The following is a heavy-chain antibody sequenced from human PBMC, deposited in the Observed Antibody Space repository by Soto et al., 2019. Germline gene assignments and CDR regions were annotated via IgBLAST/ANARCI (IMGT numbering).Heavy chain of an antibody. CDR1: GYTFTNYY. V-gene: IGHV1-46*01. CDR3: ARGDNDY. J-gene: IGHJ4*02. CDR2: IHPDGGHT. Sequence: GAPVKVSCKASGYTFTNYYVQWVRQAPGQGLEWMGVIHPDGGHTTYSQKFQDRVTMIRDTFTSTIYMELSSLRSEDTAVYYCARGDNDYWGQGTLVTVSS.